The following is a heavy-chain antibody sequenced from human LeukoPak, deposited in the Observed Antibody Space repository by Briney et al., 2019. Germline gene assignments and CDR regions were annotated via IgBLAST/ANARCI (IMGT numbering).Heavy chain of an antibody. V-gene: IGHV4-4*09. CDR3: ARQDGLWVGDLGGWFDF. Sequence: PAETLSLTCTASGISISRHYLSWLRQSPGLGLEWLGYISTTGSTTYNPSLAGRVTISYDTSQNQLALPLSTVTAADTGVYFCARQDGLWVGDLGGWFDFWGQGIQVTVSS. J-gene: IGHJ5*01. CDR1: GISISRHY. D-gene: IGHD3-10*01. CDR2: ISTTGST.